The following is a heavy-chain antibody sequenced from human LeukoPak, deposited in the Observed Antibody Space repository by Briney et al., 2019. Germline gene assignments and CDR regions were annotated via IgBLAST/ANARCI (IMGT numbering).Heavy chain of an antibody. CDR3: ARETYYDILGYAFDI. Sequence: PGGSLRLSCAASGFTFSSYGMHWVRQAPGKGLEWVAVIWYGGSNKYYADSVKGRFTISRDNSKNTLYLQMNSLRAEDTAVYYCARETYYDILGYAFDIWGQGTMVTVSS. CDR1: GFTFSSYG. J-gene: IGHJ3*02. D-gene: IGHD3-9*01. V-gene: IGHV3-33*01. CDR2: IWYGGSNK.